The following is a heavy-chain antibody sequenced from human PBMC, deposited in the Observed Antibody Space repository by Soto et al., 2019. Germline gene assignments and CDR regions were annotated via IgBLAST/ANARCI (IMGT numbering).Heavy chain of an antibody. CDR2: IIPILGIA. J-gene: IGHJ4*02. Sequence: SVKVSRKASGGTFSSYTISWVRQAPGQGLECMGRIIPILGIANYAQKFQGRVTITADKSTSTAYMELSSLRSEDTAVYYCARDLGVVVVPAVMVGEYYFDYWGKGTLVTVS. CDR3: ARDLGVVVVPAVMVGEYYFDY. D-gene: IGHD2-2*01. CDR1: GGTFSSYT. V-gene: IGHV1-69*04.